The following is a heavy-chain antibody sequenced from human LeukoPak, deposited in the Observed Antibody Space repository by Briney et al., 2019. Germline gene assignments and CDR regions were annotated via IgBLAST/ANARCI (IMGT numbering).Heavy chain of an antibody. CDR3: ARDRASSGATPSFDY. J-gene: IGHJ4*02. CDR2: ISAYNGNT. Sequence: GASVKVSCKASGCTFTSYGISWVRQAPGQGLEWMGWISAYNGNTNYAQKLQGRVTMTTDTSTSTAYMELRSLRSDDTAVYYCARDRASSGATPSFDYWGQGTLVTVSS. V-gene: IGHV1-18*01. D-gene: IGHD3-22*01. CDR1: GCTFTSYG.